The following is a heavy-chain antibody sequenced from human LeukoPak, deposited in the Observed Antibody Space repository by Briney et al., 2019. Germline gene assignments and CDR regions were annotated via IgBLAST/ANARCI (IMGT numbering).Heavy chain of an antibody. CDR2: IYHSGST. D-gene: IGHD3-10*01. J-gene: IGHJ4*02. CDR3: ARLSGILYYFDY. V-gene: IGHV4-59*01. CDR1: GASISSYY. Sequence: SETLSLTCTVSGASISSYYWNWIRQPPGKELEWIGYIYHSGSTNYNPSLKSRVTMSVDTSKNQFSLRLSSVTAADTAVYYCARLSGILYYFDYWDQGTLVTVSS.